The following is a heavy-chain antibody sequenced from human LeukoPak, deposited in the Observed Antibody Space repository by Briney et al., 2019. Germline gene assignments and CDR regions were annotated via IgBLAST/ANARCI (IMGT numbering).Heavy chain of an antibody. CDR1: GGSIGSGGYY. Sequence: KSSGTLSLTCTVSGGSIGSGGYYWSWIRQHPGKGLEWIGYISFSGTTYFNPSLKSRVSISVDTSKNQFFLKLSSVTAADTAVFYCARSRTFYYFDFWGQGALVTVSS. CDR2: ISFSGTT. V-gene: IGHV4-31*03. J-gene: IGHJ4*02. CDR3: ARSRTFYYFDF. D-gene: IGHD2/OR15-2a*01.